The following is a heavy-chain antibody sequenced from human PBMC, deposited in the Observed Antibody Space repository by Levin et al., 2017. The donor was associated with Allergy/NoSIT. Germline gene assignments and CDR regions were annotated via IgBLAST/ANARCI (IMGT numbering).Heavy chain of an antibody. CDR2: ISGSGGST. D-gene: IGHD6-19*01. J-gene: IGHJ3*02. CDR1: GFTFSSYA. Sequence: GESLKISCAASGFTFSSYAMSWVRQAPGKGLEWVSAISGSGGSTYYADSVKGRFTISRDNSKNTLYLQMNSLRAEDTAVYYCAKDLDSSGWYYAFDIWGQGTMVTVSS. V-gene: IGHV3-23*01. CDR3: AKDLDSSGWYYAFDI.